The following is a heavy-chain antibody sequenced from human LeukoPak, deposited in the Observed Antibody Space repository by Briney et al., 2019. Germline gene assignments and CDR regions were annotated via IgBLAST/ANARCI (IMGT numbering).Heavy chain of an antibody. CDR1: GDTFTDDA. J-gene: IGHJ6*02. Sequence: SVNVSCKASGDTFTDDAISWVRQAAGQGLEWVGRVIPILGTANCAQRFQGRVTIIADKPTSTVYMELSSLTSEDTAMYYCARDGWMDVWGQGTTVTVSS. CDR2: VIPILGTA. D-gene: IGHD2-15*01. CDR3: ARDGWMDV. V-gene: IGHV1-69*04.